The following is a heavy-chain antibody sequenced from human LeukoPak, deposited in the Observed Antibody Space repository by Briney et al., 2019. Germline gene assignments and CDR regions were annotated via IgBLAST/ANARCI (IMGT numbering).Heavy chain of an antibody. Sequence: SETLSLTCAVYGGSFSGYYWSWSRQPAGKGLKWIGEINHSGSTNYNPSLKSRVTISVDTSKNQFSLKMSSVTAADTAVYYCARDYCTSTTCPNWFDPWGQGTLVTVSS. V-gene: IGHV4-34*01. CDR3: ARDYCTSTTCPNWFDP. CDR1: GGSFSGYY. D-gene: IGHD2-2*01. CDR2: INHSGST. J-gene: IGHJ5*02.